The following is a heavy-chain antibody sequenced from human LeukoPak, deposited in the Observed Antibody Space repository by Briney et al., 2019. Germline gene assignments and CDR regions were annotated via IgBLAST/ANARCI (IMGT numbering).Heavy chain of an antibody. CDR3: ARGYNRFGDLGWFDP. Sequence: PSETLSLTCTVSGGSISSGGHFWSWIRQHPGKGLEWIGHIYYSGTTYYNPSLKSRLTISVDTSENQFSLKVNSVTAADTAVYYCARGYNRFGDLGWFDPWGQGTQLIVSS. J-gene: IGHJ5*02. CDR2: IYYSGTT. V-gene: IGHV4-31*03. D-gene: IGHD3-10*01. CDR1: GGSISSGGHF.